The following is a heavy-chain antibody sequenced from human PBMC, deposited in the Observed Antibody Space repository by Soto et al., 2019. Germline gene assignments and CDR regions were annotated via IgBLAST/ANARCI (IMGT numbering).Heavy chain of an antibody. CDR2: ISSSGSTM. J-gene: IGHJ6*02. V-gene: IGHV3-48*03. CDR3: ARTGGSGVSYYYFAMDV. CDR1: GFTFSSYE. D-gene: IGHD3-10*01. Sequence: GGSLRLSCTASGFTFSSYEMNWVRQAPGKGLEWVSYISSSGSTMYYADSVKGLFTISRDNAKNSLFLQMDSLRAEDTAVYYCARTGGSGVSYYYFAMDVWGQGTTVTVAS.